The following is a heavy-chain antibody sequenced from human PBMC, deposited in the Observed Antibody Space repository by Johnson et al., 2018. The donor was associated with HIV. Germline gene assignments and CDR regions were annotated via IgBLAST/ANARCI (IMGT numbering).Heavy chain of an antibody. D-gene: IGHD2-21*01. CDR2: ISGGDDST. Sequence: VQLVESGGGLVQPGGSLRLSCAASGFTFSSYAMSWVRQAPGKALEWVSAISGGDDSTYYADSVKGRFTISRDNSKNTLYRQINSLSAEDTAGYYCAGGGGGGVHRRLLLLICGAKGQGAPSLLVRCLSFDMWGQGTRVTISS. J-gene: IGHJ3*02. CDR1: GFTFSSYA. CDR3: AGGGGGGVHRRLLLLICGAKGQGAPSLLVRCLSFDM. V-gene: IGHV3-23*04.